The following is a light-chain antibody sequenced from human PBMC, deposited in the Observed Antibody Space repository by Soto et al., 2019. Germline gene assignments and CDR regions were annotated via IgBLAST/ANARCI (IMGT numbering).Light chain of an antibody. J-gene: IGKJ2*01. CDR2: KSS. Sequence: DIQMTQSPSTLSASIGDRVTITCRASESISSRLAWYQLKPGGAPKLLIYKSSTLKSGVPSRFSGSGSGTEFTLTITRLQPDDFATYYCQQYSSYSQYTFGQGTKLEIK. CDR1: ESISSR. V-gene: IGKV1-5*03. CDR3: QQYSSYSQYT.